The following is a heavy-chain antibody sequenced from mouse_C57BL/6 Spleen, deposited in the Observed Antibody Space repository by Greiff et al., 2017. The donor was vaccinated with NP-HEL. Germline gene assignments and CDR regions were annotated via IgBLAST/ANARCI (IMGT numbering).Heavy chain of an antibody. V-gene: IGHV1-20*01. D-gene: IGHD1-1*01. CDR3: ARSGVDYYGSSYGLDAMDY. J-gene: IGHJ4*01. CDR2: INPYNGDT. Sequence: EVQLQQSGPELVKPGDSVKISCKASGYSFTGYFMNWVMQSHGKSLEWIGRINPYNGDTFYNQKFKGKATLTVDKSSSTAHMELRSLTSEDSAVYYCARSGVDYYGSSYGLDAMDYWGQGTSVTVSS. CDR1: GYSFTGYF.